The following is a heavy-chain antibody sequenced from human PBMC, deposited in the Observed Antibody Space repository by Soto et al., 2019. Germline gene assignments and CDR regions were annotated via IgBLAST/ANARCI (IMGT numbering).Heavy chain of an antibody. CDR3: ARLYCSGGSCYRHNWFDP. J-gene: IGHJ5*02. Sequence: SETLSLTCAVYGGSFSGYYWSWTRRPPGKGLEWIGEINHSGSTNYNPSLKSRVTISVDTSKNQFSLKLSSVTAADTAVYYCARLYCSGGSCYRHNWFDPWGQGTLVTVSS. D-gene: IGHD2-15*01. CDR2: INHSGST. V-gene: IGHV4-34*01. CDR1: GGSFSGYY.